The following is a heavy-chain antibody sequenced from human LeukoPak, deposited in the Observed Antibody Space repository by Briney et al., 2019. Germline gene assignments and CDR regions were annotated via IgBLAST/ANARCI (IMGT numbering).Heavy chain of an antibody. D-gene: IGHD2-21*01. V-gene: IGHV1-8*02. J-gene: IGHJ4*02. CDR2: MNPNSGNT. CDR3: ARVAHRNECYDN. Sequence: ASVKVTSKDSGYTFFTYDVISVRLATGQGLEWMGWMNPNSGNTGYAQKFQGRVTMTRNTSISTAYMELSSLRSEDTAVYYRARVAHRNECYDNRGQRALCTVSS. CDR1: GYTFFTYD.